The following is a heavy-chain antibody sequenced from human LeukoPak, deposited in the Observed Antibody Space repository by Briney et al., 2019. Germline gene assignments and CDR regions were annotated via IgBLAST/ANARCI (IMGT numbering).Heavy chain of an antibody. J-gene: IGHJ6*03. Sequence: GGSLRLSCAASGFTFSSYGMHWVRQAPGKGLEWVAFIRYDGSNEYYADSVKGRFTLSRDNSKSTLYLQMNSLRAEDTAVYYCAKGHYMDVWGKGTTVTVSS. CDR1: GFTFSSYG. CDR2: IRYDGSNE. CDR3: AKGHYMDV. V-gene: IGHV3-30*02.